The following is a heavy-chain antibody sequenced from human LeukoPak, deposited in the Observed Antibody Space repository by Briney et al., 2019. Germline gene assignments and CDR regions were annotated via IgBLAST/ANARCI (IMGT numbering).Heavy chain of an antibody. CDR1: GGSISSSSYC. J-gene: IGHJ4*02. CDR2: IYYSGST. CDR3: ATYGYSYGLDY. D-gene: IGHD5-18*01. Sequence: PSETLSLTCTVSGGSISSSSYCWGWIRQPPGKGLEWIGSIYYSGSTYYNPSLKSRVTISVDTSKNQFSLKLSSVTAADTAVYYCATYGYSYGLDYWGQGTLVTVSS. V-gene: IGHV4-39*01.